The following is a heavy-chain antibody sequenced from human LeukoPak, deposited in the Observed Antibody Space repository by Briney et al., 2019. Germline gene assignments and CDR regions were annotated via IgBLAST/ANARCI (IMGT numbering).Heavy chain of an antibody. V-gene: IGHV1-2*06. CDR2: INPNSGGT. CDR3: ARGVNGGNFWIDYMDV. CDR1: GYTFSDYY. Sequence: ASVKVSCKASGYTFSDYYMHWVRQAPGQGLEWMGRINPNSGGTNFLQKFQGRVPMTRDTSNSTAYMELSGLRSDDTAVYYCARGVNGGNFWIDYMDVWGKGTTVTVSS. J-gene: IGHJ6*03. D-gene: IGHD4-23*01.